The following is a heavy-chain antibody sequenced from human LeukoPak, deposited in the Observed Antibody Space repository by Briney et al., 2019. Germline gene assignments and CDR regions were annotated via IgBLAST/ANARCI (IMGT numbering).Heavy chain of an antibody. Sequence: PSETLSLTCAVYGGSFSGYYWSWIRQPPGKGLEWIGEINHSGSTNYNPSLKSRVTISVDTSKNQFSLKLSSVTAADTAVYYCARSKGIQLWSPVDYWGQGTLVTVSS. J-gene: IGHJ4*02. CDR3: ARSKGIQLWSPVDY. CDR2: INHSGST. CDR1: GGSFSGYY. D-gene: IGHD5-18*01. V-gene: IGHV4-34*01.